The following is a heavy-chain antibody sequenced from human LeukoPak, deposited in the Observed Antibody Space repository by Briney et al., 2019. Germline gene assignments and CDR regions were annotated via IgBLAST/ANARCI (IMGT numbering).Heavy chain of an antibody. V-gene: IGHV3-74*01. CDR1: GFTFMSYW. Sequence: GGSLRLSCAASGFTFMSYWMHWVRQVPGKGLVWVSSINSEGTSTSYADSVKGRFIIARDNAKNTLYLQMNSLRAGDTAVYYCARPYNSSGYWFYYWGQGTLVTVSS. CDR3: ARPYNSSGYWFYY. J-gene: IGHJ4*02. CDR2: INSEGTST. D-gene: IGHD3-22*01.